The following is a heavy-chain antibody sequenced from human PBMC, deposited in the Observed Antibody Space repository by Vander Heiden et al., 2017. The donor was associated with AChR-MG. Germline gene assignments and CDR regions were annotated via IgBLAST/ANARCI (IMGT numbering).Heavy chain of an antibody. CDR1: GFPFSSYS. J-gene: IGHJ6*02. D-gene: IGHD3-9*01. CDR3: AIGGGWTGPYEADV. CDR2: ISSSSSYI. V-gene: IGHV3-21*01. Sequence: EVQLVASGGGLLKPGGSLRLSCAASGFPFSSYSMNWVRQAPGKGLEWVSSISSSSSYIYYADSVKGRFTISRDNAKNSLYLQMNSMRAEDTAVYYCAIGGGWTGPYEADVWGQGTTVTVSS.